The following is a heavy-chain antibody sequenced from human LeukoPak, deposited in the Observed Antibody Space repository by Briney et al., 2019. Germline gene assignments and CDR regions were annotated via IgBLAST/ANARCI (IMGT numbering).Heavy chain of an antibody. Sequence: PSGASLRLSCAASGFTFSNYAMSWVRQAPGKGLEWVSAITGSGGNTYYADSVKGRFTISRDNSKNTVFLQMNSLRAEDTAVYYCARLGVTTSFGAFDIWGQGTMVTVSS. V-gene: IGHV3-23*01. CDR3: ARLGVTTSFGAFDI. D-gene: IGHD4-17*01. J-gene: IGHJ3*02. CDR1: GFTFSNYA. CDR2: ITGSGGNT.